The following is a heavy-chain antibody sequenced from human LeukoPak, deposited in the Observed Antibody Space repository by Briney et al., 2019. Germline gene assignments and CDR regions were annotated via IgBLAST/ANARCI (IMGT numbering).Heavy chain of an antibody. CDR1: GGSINNYY. V-gene: IGHV4-59*01. J-gene: IGHJ4*02. Sequence: SETLSLTCTVSGGSINNYYWNWIRQPPGKGLEWIGYIYYSGSASYNPSLKSRVTISVDTSKSQFSLKLSSVTAADTAVYYCASSNIVDRLTNEPPLDRWGQGTLVTVSS. CDR2: IYYSGSA. CDR3: ASSNIVDRLTNEPPLDR. D-gene: IGHD5-12*01.